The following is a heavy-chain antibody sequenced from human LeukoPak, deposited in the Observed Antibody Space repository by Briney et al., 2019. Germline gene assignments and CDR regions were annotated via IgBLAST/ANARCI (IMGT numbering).Heavy chain of an antibody. CDR3: ARGLSRILYPTVFDY. CDR2: INHSGST. V-gene: IGHV4-34*01. J-gene: IGHJ4*02. CDR1: GGSFSGYY. D-gene: IGHD2-8*01. Sequence: SETLSLTCAVYGGSFSGYYWSWIRQPPGKGLEWIGEINHSGSTNYNPSLKSRVTISVDTSKNQFSLKLSSVTAADTAVYYCARGLSRILYPTVFDYWGQGTLVTVSS.